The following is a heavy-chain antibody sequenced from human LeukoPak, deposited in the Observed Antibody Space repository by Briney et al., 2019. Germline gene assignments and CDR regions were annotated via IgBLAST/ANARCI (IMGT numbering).Heavy chain of an antibody. CDR3: ARHLSDITSSPNY. Sequence: GESLKISCKGSGYSFSSYWIARVRQMPGKGLEWMGVIYLGDSRTTYSPSFQDQVTIAADKSISTAYLQSTSLKASDTAMYYCARHLSDITSSPNYWGPGTLVTVSS. D-gene: IGHD2-2*01. J-gene: IGHJ4*02. CDR1: GYSFSSYW. V-gene: IGHV5-51*01. CDR2: IYLGDSRT.